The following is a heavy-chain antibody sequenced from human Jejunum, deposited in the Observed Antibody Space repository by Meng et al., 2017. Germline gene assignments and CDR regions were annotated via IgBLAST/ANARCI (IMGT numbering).Heavy chain of an antibody. Sequence: GGSLRLSCVASGFSFSSYWMSWVRQAPGEGLEWVAKIKQDGSEKYYVDSVKGRFTISRDNAKNSLYLQMSSLRAEDTAVYYCARGWGLLDYWGQGTLVTVSS. CDR3: ARGWGLLDY. V-gene: IGHV3-7*01. CDR2: IKQDGSEK. J-gene: IGHJ4*02. D-gene: IGHD3-10*01. CDR1: GFSFSSYW.